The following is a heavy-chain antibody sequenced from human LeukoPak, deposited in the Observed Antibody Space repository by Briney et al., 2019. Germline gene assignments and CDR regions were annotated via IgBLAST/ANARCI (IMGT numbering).Heavy chain of an antibody. CDR1: GGTFSSYA. Sequence: SVKVSCKASGGTFSSYAISWVRQAPGQGLEWMGRISPIFGTANYAQKFQGRVTITTDESTSTAYMELSSLRSEDTAVYYCARVTYNWFDPWGQGTLVTVSS. V-gene: IGHV1-69*05. CDR2: ISPIFGTA. J-gene: IGHJ5*02. CDR3: ARVTYNWFDP. D-gene: IGHD2-21*01.